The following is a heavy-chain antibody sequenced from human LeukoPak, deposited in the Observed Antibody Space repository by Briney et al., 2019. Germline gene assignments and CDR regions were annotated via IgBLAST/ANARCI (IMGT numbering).Heavy chain of an antibody. CDR3: ATDLRSSGWYGNPDY. Sequence: ASVKVSCKVSGYTLTELSMHWVRQAPGKGLGWMGGFDPEDGETIYAQKFQGRVTMTEDTSTDTAYMELSSLRSEDTAVYYCATDLRSSGWYGNPDYWGQGTLVTVSS. J-gene: IGHJ4*02. D-gene: IGHD6-19*01. V-gene: IGHV1-24*01. CDR2: FDPEDGET. CDR1: GYTLTELS.